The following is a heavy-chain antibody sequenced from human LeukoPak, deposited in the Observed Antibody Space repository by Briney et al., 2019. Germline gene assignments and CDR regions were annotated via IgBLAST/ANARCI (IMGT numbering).Heavy chain of an antibody. Sequence: GGSLRLSCAASGFTFSDYYMNWVRQAPGKGLERVSSVSSSSTIYYADSVKGRFTISRDNAKNSLYLQMNSLRAEDTAVYYCARAADIVVVPAAMQWYFQHWGQGTLVTVSS. CDR1: GFTFSDYY. CDR3: ARAADIVVVPAAMQWYFQH. J-gene: IGHJ1*01. D-gene: IGHD2-2*01. V-gene: IGHV3-69-1*01. CDR2: VSSSSTI.